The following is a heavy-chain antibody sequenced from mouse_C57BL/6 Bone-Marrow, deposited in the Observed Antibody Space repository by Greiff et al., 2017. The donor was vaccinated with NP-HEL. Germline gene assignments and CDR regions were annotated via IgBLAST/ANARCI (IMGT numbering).Heavy chain of an antibody. CDR3: ARSGELRLRAMDY. Sequence: QVQLQQSGAELVRPGTSVTMSCKASGSTFPNYWIGWAKQRPGHGLEWIGDIYPGGGYTNYNEKFKGKATLTADKSSSTAYMQFSSRTSEDSAIYYCARSGELRLRAMDYWGQGTSVTVSS. CDR1: GSTFPNYW. CDR2: IYPGGGYT. J-gene: IGHJ4*01. V-gene: IGHV1-63*01. D-gene: IGHD3-2*02.